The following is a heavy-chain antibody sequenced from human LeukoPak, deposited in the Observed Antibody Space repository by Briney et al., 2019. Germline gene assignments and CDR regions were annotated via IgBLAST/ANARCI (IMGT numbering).Heavy chain of an antibody. Sequence: GGSLRLSCAASGFTFSTHDMHWVRQATGKGLEWVSAIGTAGDTYYPGSVKGRFTISRENVKNSLYLQMNSLRVGDTAVYYCARGIRRGAFDIWGRGTMVTVSS. CDR3: ARGIRRGAFDI. CDR1: GFTFSTHD. V-gene: IGHV3-13*01. CDR2: IGTAGDT. D-gene: IGHD1-14*01. J-gene: IGHJ3*02.